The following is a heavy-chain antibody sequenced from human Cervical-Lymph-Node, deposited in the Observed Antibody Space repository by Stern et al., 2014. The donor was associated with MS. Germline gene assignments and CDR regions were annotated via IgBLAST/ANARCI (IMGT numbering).Heavy chain of an antibody. V-gene: IGHV3-9*01. Sequence: QLVESGGGLVQPGRSLRLSCTASGFTFDDYAMHWVRQAPGKGLEWVLGITWNSVSVGYADSVKGRFTISRDNAKNSLYLQMNSLRGDDTALYYCAKGSGGSGYYPVALDYWGQGTLVTVSS. D-gene: IGHD3-3*01. CDR3: AKGSGGSGYYPVALDY. CDR1: GFTFDDYA. J-gene: IGHJ4*02. CDR2: ITWNSVSV.